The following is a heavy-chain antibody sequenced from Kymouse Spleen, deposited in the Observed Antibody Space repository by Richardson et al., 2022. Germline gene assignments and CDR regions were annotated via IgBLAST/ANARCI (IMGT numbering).Heavy chain of an antibody. Sequence: QVQLQESGPGLVKPSQTLSLTCTVSGGSISSGGYYWSWIRQHPGKGLEWIGYIYYSGSTYYNPSLKSRVTISVDTSKNQFSLKLSSVTAADTAVYYCARSYYGSGSYYGWFDPWGQGTLVTVSS. CDR3: ARSYYGSGSYYGWFDP. J-gene: IGHJ5*02. CDR2: IYYSGST. CDR1: GGSISSGGYY. D-gene: IGHD3-10*01. V-gene: IGHV4-31*03.